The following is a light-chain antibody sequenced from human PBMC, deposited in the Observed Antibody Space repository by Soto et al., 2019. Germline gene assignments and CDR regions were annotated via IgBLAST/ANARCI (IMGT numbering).Light chain of an antibody. V-gene: IGKV3-20*01. CDR1: QSISSGF. CDR3: QQYGDSPCT. CDR2: GAS. Sequence: ESVLTQSPGTLSLSPGERATLSCRASQSISSGFLAWYQQKPGQVPRLLIYGASTRATGIPDRFSGSGSGTDFRFSISRVENVDFPVYYCQQYGDSPCTFGQGTKVEIK. J-gene: IGKJ1*01.